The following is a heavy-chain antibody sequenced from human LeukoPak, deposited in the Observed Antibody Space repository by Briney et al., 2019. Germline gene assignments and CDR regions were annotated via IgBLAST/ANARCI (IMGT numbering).Heavy chain of an antibody. V-gene: IGHV3-30*03. CDR2: ISYDGSNK. Sequence: GGSLRLSCAASGFTFSSYGMHWVRQAPGKGLEWVAVISYDGSNKYYADSVKGRFTISRDNSKNTLYLQMNSLRAEDTAVYYCARSAYYYDSSGYGAFDIWGQGTMVTVSS. D-gene: IGHD3-22*01. CDR1: GFTFSSYG. CDR3: ARSAYYYDSSGYGAFDI. J-gene: IGHJ3*02.